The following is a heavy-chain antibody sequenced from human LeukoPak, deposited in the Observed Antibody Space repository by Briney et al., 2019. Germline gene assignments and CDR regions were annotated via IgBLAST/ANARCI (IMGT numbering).Heavy chain of an antibody. CDR3: ALAAAATPIDY. CDR2: ISSSSSTI. V-gene: IGHV3-48*04. Sequence: GGSLRLSCAASGFTFSSSGMNWVRQAPGKGLEWVSYISSSSSTIYYTDSVKGRFTISRDNAKNSLYLQMSSLRAEDTAVYYCALAAAATPIDYWGQGTLVTVSS. D-gene: IGHD6-13*01. J-gene: IGHJ4*02. CDR1: GFTFSSSG.